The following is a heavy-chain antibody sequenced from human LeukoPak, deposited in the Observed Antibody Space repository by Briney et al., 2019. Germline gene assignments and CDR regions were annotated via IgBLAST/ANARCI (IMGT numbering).Heavy chain of an antibody. D-gene: IGHD2-2*03. CDR2: ISDDGSNK. J-gene: IGHJ3*02. Sequence: GGSLRLSCAASGYTFSSYAMHWVRQAPGKGLEWVAVISDDGSNKYYADSVKGRFTISRDNSKNTLYLQMNSLRAEDTAVYYCARVDDLDAFDMWGQGTMVTVSS. V-gene: IGHV3-30*04. CDR3: ARVDDLDAFDM. CDR1: GYTFSSYA.